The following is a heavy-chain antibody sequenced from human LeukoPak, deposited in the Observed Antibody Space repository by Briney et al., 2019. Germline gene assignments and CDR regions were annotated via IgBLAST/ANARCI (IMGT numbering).Heavy chain of an antibody. CDR3: ARGRYYYDSSGLNWFDL. CDR1: GYTFTSYD. J-gene: IGHJ5*02. Sequence: ASVKVSCKASGYTFTSYDINWVRQATGQGLEWMGWMNPNSGNTGYAQKFQGRVTMTRNTSISTAYMELSSLRSEDTAVYYCARGRYYYDSSGLNWFDLWGQGTLVTVSS. CDR2: MNPNSGNT. V-gene: IGHV1-8*01. D-gene: IGHD3-22*01.